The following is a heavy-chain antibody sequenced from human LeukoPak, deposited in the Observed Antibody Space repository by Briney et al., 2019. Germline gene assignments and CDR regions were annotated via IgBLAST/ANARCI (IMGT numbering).Heavy chain of an antibody. CDR1: GYTFTGYY. Sequence: GASVKVSCKASGYTFTGYYMHWVRQAPGQGLEWMGWINPNSGGTNYAQKFQGRVTMTRDTSISTAYMELSRLRSDDTAVYYCARENGSGSHTIFGVVENWFDPWGQGTLVTVSS. CDR2: INPNSGGT. D-gene: IGHD3-3*01. CDR3: ARENGSGSHTIFGVVENWFDP. J-gene: IGHJ5*02. V-gene: IGHV1-2*02.